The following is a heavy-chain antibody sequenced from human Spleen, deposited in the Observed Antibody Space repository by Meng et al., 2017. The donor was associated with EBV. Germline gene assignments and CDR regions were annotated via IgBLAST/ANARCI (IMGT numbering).Heavy chain of an antibody. D-gene: IGHD5-12*01. J-gene: IGHJ5*02. CDR1: GGSTSSICLY. CDR2: IYYSGST. Sequence: LHPQESGPVLVKPPEPPSSPCTVSGGSTSSICLYWGWIRQPPGKGLEWIGSIYYSGSTYYNPSLKSRVTISVDTSKNQFSLKLSSVTAADTAVYYCARPGYSGYDYGNWFDPWGQGTLVTVSS. V-gene: IGHV4-39*01. CDR3: ARPGYSGYDYGNWFDP.